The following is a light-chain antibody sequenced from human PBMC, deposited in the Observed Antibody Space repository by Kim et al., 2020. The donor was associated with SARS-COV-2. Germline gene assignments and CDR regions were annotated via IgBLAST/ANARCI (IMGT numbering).Light chain of an antibody. CDR3: QQRGN. V-gene: IGKV3-11*01. J-gene: IGKJ5*01. CDR2: DAS. Sequence: VVRQSPATLSLSPAQRATLSCRASQSVATYLAWYQQRPGQAPRLLIYDASKRATGIPARFRGSGSGTDFTLTIGTLEPEDSAVYYCQQRGNFGQGTRLEIK. CDR1: QSVATY.